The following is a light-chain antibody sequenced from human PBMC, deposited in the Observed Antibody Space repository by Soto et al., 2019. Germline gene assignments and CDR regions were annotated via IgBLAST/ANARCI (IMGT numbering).Light chain of an antibody. V-gene: IGLV1-44*01. Sequence: QSVLTQPPSASGTPGQRVTISCSGSSSNIGSNTVNWYQQLPGTAPKLLIHSNNQRPSGVPDRFSGSKSGTSASLAISGLQSEDEADYYCAAWDDSLNGVVFGGGTKVTV. CDR2: SNN. J-gene: IGLJ2*01. CDR1: SSNIGSNT. CDR3: AAWDDSLNGVV.